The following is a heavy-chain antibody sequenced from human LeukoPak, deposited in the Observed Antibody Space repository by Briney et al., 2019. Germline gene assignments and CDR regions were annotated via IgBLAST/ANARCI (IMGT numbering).Heavy chain of an antibody. V-gene: IGHV5-51*01. J-gene: IGHJ4*02. CDR2: IYPGDSDT. Sequence: GESLKISCKGSGYSFTDFWIAWVRQMPGKGLEWMGIIYPGDSDTRYSPSFPGQVTISADKSISTAYLQWNSLKASDTAMYYCARHGVGTSWFGFDSWGQGILVTVSS. CDR1: GYSFTDFW. CDR3: ARHGVGTSWFGFDS. D-gene: IGHD6-13*01.